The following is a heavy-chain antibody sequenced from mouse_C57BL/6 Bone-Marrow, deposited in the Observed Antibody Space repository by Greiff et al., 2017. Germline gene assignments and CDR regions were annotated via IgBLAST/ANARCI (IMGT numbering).Heavy chain of an antibody. Sequence: VQLQQPGAELVKPGASVKLSCKASGYTFTSYWMHWVKQRPGQGLEWIGMIHPNSGSTNYNEKFKSKATLTVYKSSSTAYMQLSSLTSEDSAVYYCARVGYSNFYFDYWGQGTTLTVSS. CDR3: ARVGYSNFYFDY. CDR1: GYTFTSYW. V-gene: IGHV1-64*01. J-gene: IGHJ2*01. D-gene: IGHD2-5*01. CDR2: IHPNSGST.